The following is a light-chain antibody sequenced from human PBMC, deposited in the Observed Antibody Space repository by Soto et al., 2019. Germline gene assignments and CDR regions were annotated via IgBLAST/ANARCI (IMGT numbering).Light chain of an antibody. CDR1: QSVSSK. J-gene: IGKJ5*01. V-gene: IGKV3-15*01. CDR2: GAS. Sequence: EIVMTQSPATLSVSPGEGATLSCRASQSVSSKLAWYQQKPGQAPMLLIYGASTRATGIPARFSGSGSGTEFTLTISSLQSEDFALYYCQQYNNWPPTFGQGTRLENK. CDR3: QQYNNWPPT.